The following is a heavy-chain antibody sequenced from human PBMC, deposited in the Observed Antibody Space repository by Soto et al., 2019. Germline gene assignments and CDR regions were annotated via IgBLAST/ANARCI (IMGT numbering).Heavy chain of an antibody. J-gene: IGHJ6*02. V-gene: IGHV3-23*01. CDR2: ISGSGGST. CDR1: GFIISNYA. D-gene: IGHD3-3*01. CDR3: AKGPTIFGVVITYSYYYGFDV. Sequence: GGSLRLSCAASGFIISNYALSWVRQAPGKGLEWVSAISGSGGSTYYADSVKGRFTISRDGSKNTLYLQMNNLRAEDTAVYYCAKGPTIFGVVITYSYYYGFDVCGQGTTVTVSS.